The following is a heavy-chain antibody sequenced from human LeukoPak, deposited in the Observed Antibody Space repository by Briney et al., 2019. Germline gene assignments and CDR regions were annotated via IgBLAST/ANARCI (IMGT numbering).Heavy chain of an antibody. J-gene: IGHJ4*02. Sequence: GGSLRLSCAASGFTFSSYSMNWVRQAPGKGLEWVSSISSSSSYIYYADSVKGRFTISRDNAKNSLYLQMNSLRAEDTAVYYCAKTQTSLWWDFDYWGQGTLVTVSS. V-gene: IGHV3-21*01. D-gene: IGHD2-21*01. CDR3: AKTQTSLWWDFDY. CDR2: ISSSSSYI. CDR1: GFTFSSYS.